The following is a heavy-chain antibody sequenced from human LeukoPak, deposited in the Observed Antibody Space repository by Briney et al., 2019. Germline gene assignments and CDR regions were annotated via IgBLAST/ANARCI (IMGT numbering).Heavy chain of an antibody. CDR3: ARDGTPMIVVVTEIDY. V-gene: IGHV3-33*01. Sequence: PGRSLRLSCAASGFTFSSYGIHWVRQAPGKGLGWVAVIWYDVSNKYYADSVKGRFTISRDNSKNTLYLQMNSLRAEDTAVYYCARDGTPMIVVVTEIDYWGQGTLVTVSS. D-gene: IGHD3-22*01. CDR2: IWYDVSNK. CDR1: GFTFSSYG. J-gene: IGHJ4*02.